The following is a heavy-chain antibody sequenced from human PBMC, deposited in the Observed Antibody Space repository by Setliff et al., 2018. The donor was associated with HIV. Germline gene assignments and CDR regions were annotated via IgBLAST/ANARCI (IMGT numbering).Heavy chain of an antibody. J-gene: IGHJ3*01. V-gene: IGHV4-4*07. Sequence: PSETLSLTCTVSGGSFSTYYWSWIRQPAVEGLEYIGRVHSTGTTIYNPSLKSRVTMSVDTSKNQLSLKLRSVTAADTAVYYCARARITMTGGRLEPYAFDRWGQGTKVTVSS. D-gene: IGHD3-22*01. CDR1: GGSFSTYY. CDR2: VHSTGTT. CDR3: ARARITMTGGRLEPYAFDR.